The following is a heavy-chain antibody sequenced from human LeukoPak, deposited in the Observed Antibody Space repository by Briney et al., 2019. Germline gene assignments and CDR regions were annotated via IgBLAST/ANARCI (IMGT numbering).Heavy chain of an antibody. D-gene: IGHD3-9*01. Sequence: SETLSLTCTVSGGSISSSSYYWAWIRQPPGKGLEWIGSIHYSGSTYYNPSLQSRVTISIDTSKNQFSLKLSSVTAADTAVYYCARERYFDWLLLRLNAFDIWGQGTMVTVSS. CDR1: GGSISSSSYY. CDR2: IHYSGST. V-gene: IGHV4-39*02. J-gene: IGHJ3*02. CDR3: ARERYFDWLLLRLNAFDI.